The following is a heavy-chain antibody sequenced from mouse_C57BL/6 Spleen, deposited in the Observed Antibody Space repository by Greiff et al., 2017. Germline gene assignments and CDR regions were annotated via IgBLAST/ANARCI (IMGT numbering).Heavy chain of an antibody. Sequence: DVKLQESGPGLVKPSQSLSLTCSVTGYSITSGYYWNWIRQFPGNKLEWMGYISYDGSNNYNPSLNNRISITRDTSKNQFFLKLNSVTTEDTATYYCAREDFYAMDYWGQGTSVTVSS. V-gene: IGHV3-6*01. CDR1: GYSITSGYY. CDR2: ISYDGSN. CDR3: AREDFYAMDY. J-gene: IGHJ4*01.